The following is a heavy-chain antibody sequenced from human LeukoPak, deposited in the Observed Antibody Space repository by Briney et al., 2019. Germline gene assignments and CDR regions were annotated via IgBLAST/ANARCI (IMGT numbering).Heavy chain of an antibody. D-gene: IGHD3-22*01. CDR2: ISWNSGSI. CDR3: AKSTSYDGSGSFDY. V-gene: IGHV3-9*01. CDR1: GFTFDDYA. Sequence: GGSLRLSCAASGFTFDDYAMHWVRQAPGKGLEWVSSISWNSGSIDYADSVKGRFTTSRDNAKNSLYLQMNSLRVEDAALYYCAKSTSYDGSGSFDYWGQGTLVTVSS. J-gene: IGHJ4*02.